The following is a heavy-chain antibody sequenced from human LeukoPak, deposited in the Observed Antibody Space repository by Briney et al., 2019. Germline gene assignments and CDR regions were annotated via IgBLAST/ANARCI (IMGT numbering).Heavy chain of an antibody. CDR3: ARQDLGSGWANFDY. J-gene: IGHJ4*02. V-gene: IGHV5-51*01. D-gene: IGHD6-19*01. CDR1: GYSFTSYW. Sequence: GESLKISCKGSGYSFTSYWIGWVPQMPGKGLEWMGIIYPGYSDTRYSPSFQGQVTISADKSISTAYLQWRSLKASDTAMYYCARQDLGSGWANFDYWGQGTLVTVSS. CDR2: IYPGYSDT.